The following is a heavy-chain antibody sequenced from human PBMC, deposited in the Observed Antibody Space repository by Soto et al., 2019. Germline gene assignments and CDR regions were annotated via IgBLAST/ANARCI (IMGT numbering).Heavy chain of an antibody. Sequence: PGGSLRLSCAASGFTFSSYAMSWVRQAPGKGLEWVSAISGSGGSTYYADSVKGRFTISRDNSKNTLYLQMNSLRDEDTAVYYCVKPPVITASYYYYDMDVWGQGTTVTVSS. J-gene: IGHJ6*02. CDR1: GFTFSSYA. CDR3: VKPPVITASYYYYDMDV. CDR2: ISGSGGST. D-gene: IGHD4-4*01. V-gene: IGHV3-23*01.